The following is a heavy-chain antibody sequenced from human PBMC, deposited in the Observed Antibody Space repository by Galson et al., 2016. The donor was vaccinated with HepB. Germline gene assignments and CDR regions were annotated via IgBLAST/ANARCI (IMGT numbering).Heavy chain of an antibody. J-gene: IGHJ4*02. CDR2: IYFDGRT. CDR1: GFAISNNH. D-gene: IGHD6-13*01. Sequence: SQRLSCAASGFAISNNHMSWVRQAPGKGLDWVSIIYFDGRTFHADSVKGRFTISRDISKNTVYLQMSSLIAEDTAVYYCAAAAAANDIDYCGQGTQVTVSS. V-gene: IGHV3-53*01. CDR3: AAAAAANDIDY.